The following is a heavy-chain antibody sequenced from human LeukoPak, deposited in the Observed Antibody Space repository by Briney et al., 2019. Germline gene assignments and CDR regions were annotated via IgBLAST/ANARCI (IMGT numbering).Heavy chain of an antibody. CDR3: ARDVLTAHF. D-gene: IGHD5-18*01. Sequence: GGSLRLSCAASGFTVSSSYMIWVRQAPGKGLEWVSVIYSGGYTYYADSVKGRFTISRDHSKNTLYLQMDSLRAEDTAVYYCARDVLTAHFWGQGTMVTVSS. V-gene: IGHV3-53*01. CDR2: IYSGGYT. CDR1: GFTVSSSY. J-gene: IGHJ3*01.